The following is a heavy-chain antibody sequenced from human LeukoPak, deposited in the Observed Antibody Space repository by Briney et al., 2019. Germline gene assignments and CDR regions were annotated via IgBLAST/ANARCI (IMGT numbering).Heavy chain of an antibody. J-gene: IGHJ6*02. CDR2: IKKDGGEK. CDR1: GFTFKNYW. V-gene: IGHV3-7*01. CDR3: ARGHYGMDV. Sequence: GGSLRLSCADSGFTFKNYWMTWVRQAPGKGLEWVASIKKDGGEKYYEDSVKGRFTISRDNAKNSLYLQMNSLRAEDTAVYYCARGHYGMDVWGQGTTVTVSS.